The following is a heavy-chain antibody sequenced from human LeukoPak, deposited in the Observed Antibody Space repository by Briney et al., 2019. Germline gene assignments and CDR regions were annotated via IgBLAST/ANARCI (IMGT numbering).Heavy chain of an antibody. Sequence: SETLSLTCTVSGGSISSGGYYWSWIRQHPGKGREWIGYIYYSGSTYYNPSLKSRVTISVDTSKNQFSLKLSSVTAADTAVYYCARVDSSSASFDYWGQGTLVTVSS. CDR2: IYYSGST. D-gene: IGHD6-13*01. V-gene: IGHV4-31*03. J-gene: IGHJ4*02. CDR3: ARVDSSSASFDY. CDR1: GGSISSGGYY.